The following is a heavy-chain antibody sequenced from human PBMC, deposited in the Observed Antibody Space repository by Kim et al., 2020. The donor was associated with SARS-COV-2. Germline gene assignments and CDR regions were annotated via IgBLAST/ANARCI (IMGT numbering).Heavy chain of an antibody. CDR3: ARVGAAAGYNWFDP. D-gene: IGHD6-13*01. J-gene: IGHJ5*02. Sequence: AQKLQGRVTMTTDTSTSTAYMELRSLRSDDTAVYYCARVGAAAGYNWFDPWGQGTLVTVSS. V-gene: IGHV1-18*01.